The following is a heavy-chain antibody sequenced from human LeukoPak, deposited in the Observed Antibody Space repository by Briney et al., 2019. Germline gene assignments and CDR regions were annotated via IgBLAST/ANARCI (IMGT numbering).Heavy chain of an antibody. V-gene: IGHV1-2*02. CDR1: GYTFTGYY. CDR3: ARGTYLWGSGYYFDY. J-gene: IGHJ4*02. Sequence: ASVKVSCKASGYTFTGYYMHWVRQAPGQGLEWMGWINPKNGGTKYAQKFKDRVTMTRDTSISTAYMELSRLRSDDTAVYYCARGTYLWGSGYYFDYWGQGTLVTVSS. D-gene: IGHD7-27*01. CDR2: INPKNGGT.